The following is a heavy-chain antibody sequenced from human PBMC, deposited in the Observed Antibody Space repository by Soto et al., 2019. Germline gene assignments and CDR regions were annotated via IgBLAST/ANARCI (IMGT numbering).Heavy chain of an antibody. CDR1: GYTFNRHD. J-gene: IGHJ3*02. CDR2: LNPNSCNT. CDR3: AREGLYGSIQDNTFDI. Sequence: QVQLVQSGAEVKRSGASVRISCKASGYTFNRHDINWVRQATGQGPEWIGWLNPNSCNTGYAQKFQGRVTMTRDSSITTAYMDLSSLTSEDTAIYYCAREGLYGSIQDNTFDIWGQGTMVSVSS. D-gene: IGHD6-19*01. V-gene: IGHV1-8*01.